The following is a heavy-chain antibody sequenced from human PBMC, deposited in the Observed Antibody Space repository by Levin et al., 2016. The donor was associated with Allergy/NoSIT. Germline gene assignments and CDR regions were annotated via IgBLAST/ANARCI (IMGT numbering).Heavy chain of an antibody. CDR2: IWYDGSNK. J-gene: IGHJ1*01. CDR3: ARDARYFDWLEYFQH. Sequence: WIRQPPGKGLEWVAVIWYDGSNKYYADSVKGRFTISRDNAKNSLYLQMNSLRDEDTAVYYCARDARYFDWLEYFQHWGQGTLVTVSS. D-gene: IGHD3-9*01. V-gene: IGHV3-33*01.